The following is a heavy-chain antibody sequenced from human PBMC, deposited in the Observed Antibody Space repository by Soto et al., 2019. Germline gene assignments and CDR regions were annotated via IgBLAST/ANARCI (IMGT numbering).Heavy chain of an antibody. J-gene: IGHJ6*02. CDR2: IYDCGRT. D-gene: IGHD3-10*01. Sequence: QVLLQESGPGLMKPSETLSLTCTVSGDSISSYYWTWIRQPPGEGLEWIGYIYDCGRTYYNPSLKSRVTISVDTSKNQFSLRLSSVSAADTAVYYCARGTIPYYYYGMDVWGQGATVTVSS. CDR3: ARGTIPYYYYGMDV. CDR1: GDSISSYY. V-gene: IGHV4-59*01.